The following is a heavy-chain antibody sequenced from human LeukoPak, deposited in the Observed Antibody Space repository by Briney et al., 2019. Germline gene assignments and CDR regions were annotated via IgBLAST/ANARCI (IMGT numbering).Heavy chain of an antibody. CDR1: GFTVSSNY. J-gene: IGHJ4*02. Sequence: GGSLRLSCPASGFTVSSNYMSWVRQAPGKGLEWVSVIYSGGNTYYAESVMGRFTISRVNSKNMLYLQMNSLTAEDRAGYYCARGGGAYCGNDCYRNFDYWGQGTLVTVSS. D-gene: IGHD2-21*02. V-gene: IGHV3-53*01. CDR3: ARGGGAYCGNDCYRNFDY. CDR2: IYSGGNT.